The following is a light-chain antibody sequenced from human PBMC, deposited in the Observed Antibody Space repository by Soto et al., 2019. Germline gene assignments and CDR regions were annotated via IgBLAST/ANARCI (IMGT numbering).Light chain of an antibody. Sequence: EIVFTQSPGTLSLSPGERATLSCRASQIVSSSYLAWYQQKPGQTPRLLIYGASNRATGIPDRFSGSGSGTDFTLTISRLEPEDFAVYYCLQYDTSPFTFGPGTTVDIK. V-gene: IGKV3-20*01. CDR1: QIVSSSY. J-gene: IGKJ3*01. CDR3: LQYDTSPFT. CDR2: GAS.